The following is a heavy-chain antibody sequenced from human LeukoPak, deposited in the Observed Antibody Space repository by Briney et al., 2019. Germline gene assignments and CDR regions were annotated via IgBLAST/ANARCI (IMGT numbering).Heavy chain of an antibody. D-gene: IGHD6-19*01. CDR2: IYYSGST. CDR3: ARRGLVRAAFDI. Sequence: SETLSLTCTVSGGSISSYYWSWIRQPPGKGLEWIGYIYYSGSTNYNPSLKSRVTISVDTSKNQSSLKLSSVTAADTAVYYWARRGLVRAAFDIWGQGTMVTVSS. J-gene: IGHJ3*02. CDR1: GGSISSYY. V-gene: IGHV4-59*08.